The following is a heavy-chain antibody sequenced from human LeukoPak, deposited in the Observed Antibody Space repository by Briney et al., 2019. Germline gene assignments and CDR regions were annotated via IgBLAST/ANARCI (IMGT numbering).Heavy chain of an antibody. CDR2: IYYSGST. J-gene: IGHJ5*02. CDR1: GGSISSGDYY. V-gene: IGHV4-30-4*01. D-gene: IGHD6-19*01. Sequence: NPSQTLSLTCTVSGGSISSGDYYWSWIRQPPGKGLEWIGYIYYSGSTYYNPSLKSRVTISVDTSKNQFSLKLSSVTAADTAVYYCARHGGLRSAYSSAFDPWGQGTLVTVSS. CDR3: ARHGGLRSAYSSAFDP.